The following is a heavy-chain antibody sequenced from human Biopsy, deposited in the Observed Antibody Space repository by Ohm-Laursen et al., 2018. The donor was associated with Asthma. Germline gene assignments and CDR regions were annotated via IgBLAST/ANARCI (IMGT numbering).Heavy chain of an antibody. CDR3: ARTTYGHDGFDP. CDR2: IYYSGST. J-gene: IGHJ5*02. Sequence: TLSLTCIVSGSSINIGDYYWSWIRQHPVKGLEWIGHIYYSGSTYYNPSLKSRVSISLDTSKNQFSLSLTSVTAADTAVYYCARTTYGHDGFDPWGQGTLVIVSS. D-gene: IGHD4-17*01. V-gene: IGHV4-31*03. CDR1: GSSINIGDYY.